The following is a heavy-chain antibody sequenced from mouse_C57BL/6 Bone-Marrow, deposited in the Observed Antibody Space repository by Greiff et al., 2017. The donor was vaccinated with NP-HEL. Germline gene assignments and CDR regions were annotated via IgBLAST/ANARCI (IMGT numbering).Heavy chain of an antibody. Sequence: VQLQQSGPELVKPGASVKISCKASGYTFTDYYMNWVKQSHGKSLEWIGDINPNNGGTSYNQKFKGKATLTVDKSSSTAYMELRSLTSEDSAVYYCARDWDVSAWFAYWGQGALGTVSA. D-gene: IGHD4-1*01. J-gene: IGHJ3*01. V-gene: IGHV1-26*01. CDR2: INPNNGGT. CDR1: GYTFTDYY. CDR3: ARDWDVSAWFAY.